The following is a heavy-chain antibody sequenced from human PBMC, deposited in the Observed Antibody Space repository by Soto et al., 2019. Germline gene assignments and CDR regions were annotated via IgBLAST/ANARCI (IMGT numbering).Heavy chain of an antibody. V-gene: IGHV4-34*01. CDR3: ARDDLWFGELLEPYYYYGMDV. Sequence: PSETLSLTCTVSGDSISTYYWSWIRQPPGKGLEWIGEINHSGSTNYNPSLKSRVTISVDTSKNQFSLKLSSVTAADTAVYYCARDDLWFGELLEPYYYYGMDVWGQGTTVTVSS. D-gene: IGHD3-10*01. J-gene: IGHJ6*02. CDR2: INHSGST. CDR1: GDSISTYY.